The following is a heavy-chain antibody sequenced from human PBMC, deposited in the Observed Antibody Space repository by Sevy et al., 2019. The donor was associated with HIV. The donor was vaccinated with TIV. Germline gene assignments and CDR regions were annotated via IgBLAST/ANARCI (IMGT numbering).Heavy chain of an antibody. CDR3: ASSGYTSGRYPEY. Sequence: GGSLRLSCVASGFNFGSYAMAWVRQAPGKGLERVSFIRGTGANIVYADSVKGRFTISRDNSKNTLSLQMNSLRVDDTAVYYCASSGYTSGRYPEYWRLGTLVTVSS. J-gene: IGHJ4*02. CDR2: IRGTGANI. V-gene: IGHV3-23*01. CDR1: GFNFGSYA. D-gene: IGHD6-19*01.